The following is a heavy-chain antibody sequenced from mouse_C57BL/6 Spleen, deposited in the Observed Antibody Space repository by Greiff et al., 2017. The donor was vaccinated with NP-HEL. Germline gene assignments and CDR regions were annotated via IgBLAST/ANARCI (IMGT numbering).Heavy chain of an antibody. Sequence: QVQLQQPGAELVRPGSSVKLSCKASGYTFTSYWMHWVKQRPIQGLEWIGNIDPSDSETHYNQKFKDKATLTVDKSSSTAYMQLSSLTSEDSAVYYCARRSYYDYDCFDYWGQGTTLTVSS. V-gene: IGHV1-52*01. CDR3: ARRSYYDYDCFDY. J-gene: IGHJ2*01. CDR2: IDPSDSET. D-gene: IGHD2-4*01. CDR1: GYTFTSYW.